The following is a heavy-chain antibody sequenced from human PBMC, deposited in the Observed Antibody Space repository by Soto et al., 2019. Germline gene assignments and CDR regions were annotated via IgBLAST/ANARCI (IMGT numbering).Heavy chain of an antibody. CDR1: GYSFTIYW. CDR2: IYPGDSDT. Sequence: GESLKISCKGSGYSFTIYWIGWVRQMPGKGLEWMGIIYPGDSDTRYSPSFQGQVTISADKSISTAYLQWSSLKASDTAMYYCARHIPHPYEEPLGXLYSNYASNYYYYGMDVWGQGTTVTVSS. V-gene: IGHV5-51*01. D-gene: IGHD4-4*01. CDR3: ARHIPHPYEEPLGXLYSNYASNYYYYGMDV. J-gene: IGHJ6*02.